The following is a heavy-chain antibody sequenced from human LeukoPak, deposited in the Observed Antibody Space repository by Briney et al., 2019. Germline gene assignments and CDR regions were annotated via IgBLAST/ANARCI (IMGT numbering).Heavy chain of an antibody. D-gene: IGHD3-10*01. V-gene: IGHV3-48*01. Sequence: GGSLRLSCAASGFTFSKYSMNWVRQAPGKGLERVSYISSSRSIYYADSVKGRFTISRDNAKNSLYLQMNSLRAEDTAVYYCAKEEDTYYYGSGSYYRDWGQGTLVTVSS. CDR1: GFTFSKYS. CDR2: ISSSRSI. CDR3: AKEEDTYYYGSGSYYRD. J-gene: IGHJ4*02.